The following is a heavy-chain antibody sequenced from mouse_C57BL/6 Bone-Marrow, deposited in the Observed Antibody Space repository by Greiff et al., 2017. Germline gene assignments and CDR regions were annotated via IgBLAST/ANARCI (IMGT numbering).Heavy chain of an antibody. J-gene: IGHJ2*01. Sequence: QVQLQQSGAELVKPGASVKLSCKASGYTFTEYPIHWVKQRSGQGLEWIGWFYPGSGSIKYNEKFKDKATLTADQSSRTVYMELSRLTSEDSAVYFCARHEASYYYGSSPYLDYWGQGTTLTVAS. D-gene: IGHD1-1*01. CDR2: FYPGSGSI. V-gene: IGHV1-62-2*01. CDR3: ARHEASYYYGSSPYLDY. CDR1: GYTFTEYP.